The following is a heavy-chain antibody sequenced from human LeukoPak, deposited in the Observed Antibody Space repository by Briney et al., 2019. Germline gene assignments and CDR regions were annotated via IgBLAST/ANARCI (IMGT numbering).Heavy chain of an antibody. D-gene: IGHD3-22*01. CDR2: ISWNSGSI. V-gene: IGHV3-9*01. CDR1: GFTFDDYA. J-gene: IGHJ4*02. Sequence: PGRSLRLPCAASGFTFDDYAMHWVRQAPRKGLEWVSGISWNSGSIGYADSVKGRFTISRDNAKNSLYLQMNSLRAEDTALYYCAKESSGTFDYWGQGTLVTVSS. CDR3: AKESSGTFDY.